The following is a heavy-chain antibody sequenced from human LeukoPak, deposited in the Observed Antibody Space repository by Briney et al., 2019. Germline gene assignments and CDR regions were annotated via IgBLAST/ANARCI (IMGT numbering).Heavy chain of an antibody. CDR2: IKQDGSEK. D-gene: IGHD1-26*01. Sequence: GGSLRLSCAASGFTFSSYWMSWVRQAPGKGREWVANIKQDGSEKYYVDSVKGRFTISRDNAKNSLYLQMNSLRAEDTAVYYCARDWGYRGSPFDCWGQGTVVTVSS. CDR3: ARDWGYRGSPFDC. CDR1: GFTFSSYW. V-gene: IGHV3-7*05. J-gene: IGHJ4*02.